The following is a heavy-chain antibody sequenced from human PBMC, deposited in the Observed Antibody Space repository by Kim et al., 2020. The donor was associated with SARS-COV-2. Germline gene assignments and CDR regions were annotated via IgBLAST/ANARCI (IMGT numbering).Heavy chain of an antibody. D-gene: IGHD3-22*01. J-gene: IGHJ4*02. CDR2: IYYSGST. CDR3: ARQSITMIVVVIPLEADY. CDR1: GGSISSSSYY. V-gene: IGHV4-39*01. Sequence: SETLSLTCTVSGGSISSSSYYWGWIRQPPGKGLEWIGSIYYSGSTYYNPSLKSRVTISVDTSKNQFSLKLSSVTAADTAVYYCARQSITMIVVVIPLEADYWGQGTLVTVSS.